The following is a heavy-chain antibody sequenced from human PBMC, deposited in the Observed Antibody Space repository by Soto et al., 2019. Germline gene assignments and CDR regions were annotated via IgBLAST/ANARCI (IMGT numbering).Heavy chain of an antibody. CDR1: GGSISSNY. CDR3: ARRYGGNFDY. Sequence: SETLSLTCTVSGGSISSNYWSWIRQPPGKGLEWIGYIYYSGSTNYNPSLKSRVTISVDTSKNQFSLKLSSVTAADTAVYYCARRYGGNFDYWGQGTLVTVSS. J-gene: IGHJ4*02. V-gene: IGHV4-59*01. CDR2: IYYSGST. D-gene: IGHD1-26*01.